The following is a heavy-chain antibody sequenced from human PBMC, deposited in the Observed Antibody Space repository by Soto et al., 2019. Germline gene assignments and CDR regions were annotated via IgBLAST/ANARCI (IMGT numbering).Heavy chain of an antibody. CDR2: IYPGDSDT. J-gene: IGHJ6*02. CDR1: GYSFTSYW. Sequence: GESLKISCKGSGYSFTSYWIGWVRQMPGKGLEWMGIIYPGDSDTRYSPSFQGQVTISADKSISTAYLQWSSLKASDTAMYYCALRVYCSSTSCYNYYGMDVWGQGTTVTVSS. CDR3: ALRVYCSSTSCYNYYGMDV. V-gene: IGHV5-51*01. D-gene: IGHD2-2*02.